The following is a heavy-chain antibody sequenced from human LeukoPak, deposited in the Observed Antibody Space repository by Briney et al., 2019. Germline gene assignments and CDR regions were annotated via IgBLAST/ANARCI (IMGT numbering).Heavy chain of an antibody. CDR2: IKQDGSEK. CDR3: ARYIIAAAGNFRAYYYYYYMDV. V-gene: IGHV3-7*01. CDR1: GFTFSSYW. Sequence: GGSLRLSCAASGFTFSSYWMSWVRQAPGKGLEWVANIKQDGSEKYYVDSVKGRFTISRDNAKNSLYLQMNSLRAEDMAVYYCARYIIAAAGNFRAYYYYYYMDVWGKGTTVTVSS. J-gene: IGHJ6*03. D-gene: IGHD6-13*01.